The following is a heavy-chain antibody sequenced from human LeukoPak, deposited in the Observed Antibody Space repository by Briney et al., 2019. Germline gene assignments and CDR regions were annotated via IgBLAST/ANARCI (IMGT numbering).Heavy chain of an antibody. V-gene: IGHV4-34*01. CDR2: INHSGST. D-gene: IGHD2-2*01. Sequence: PSETLSLACAVYGGSFSGYYWSWIRQPPGKGLEWIGEINHSGSTNYNPSLKSRVTISVDTSKNQFSLKLSSVTAADTAAYYCARHGQLVVPASRTKTKRNFDYWGQGTLVTVSS. CDR3: ARHGQLVVPASRTKTKRNFDY. J-gene: IGHJ4*02. CDR1: GGSFSGYY.